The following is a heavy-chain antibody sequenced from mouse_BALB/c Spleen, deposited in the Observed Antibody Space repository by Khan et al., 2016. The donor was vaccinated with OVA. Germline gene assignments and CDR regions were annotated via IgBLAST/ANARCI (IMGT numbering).Heavy chain of an antibody. CDR3: WILL. Sequence: EVQLEESGGGLVQPGGSMKLSCVASGFTFSNYWMNWVRQSPETGLEWVADIRLNSDDYVTHYAESGKGRFTITTANSKSMLYLQLNNLSAEATDSYYCWILLWGQGTTLTVSS. CDR1: GFTFSNYW. CDR2: IRLNSDDYVT. V-gene: IGHV6-6*02. J-gene: IGHJ2*01.